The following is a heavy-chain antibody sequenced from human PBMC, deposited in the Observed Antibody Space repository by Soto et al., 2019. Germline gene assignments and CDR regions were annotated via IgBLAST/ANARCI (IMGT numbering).Heavy chain of an antibody. CDR3: AKVLHYSSGWYVNYYYYYGMDV. J-gene: IGHJ6*02. CDR2: ISYDGSNK. V-gene: IGHV3-30*18. Sequence: PVGSLRLSCAASGFTFSSYGMHWVRQAPGKGLEWVAVISYDGSNKYYADSVKGRFTISRDNSKNTLYLQMNSLRAEDTAVYYCAKVLHYSSGWYVNYYYYYGMDVWGQGTTVTAP. D-gene: IGHD6-19*01. CDR1: GFTFSSYG.